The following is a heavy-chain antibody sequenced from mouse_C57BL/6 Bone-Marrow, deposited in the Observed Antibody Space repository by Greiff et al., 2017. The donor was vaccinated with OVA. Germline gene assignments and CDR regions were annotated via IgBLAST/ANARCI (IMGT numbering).Heavy chain of an antibody. D-gene: IGHD1-1*01. Sequence: QVQLQQSGAELVRPGASVTLSCKASGYTFTDYEMHWVKQTPVHGLEWIGAIDPETGGTAYNQKFKGKAILTADKSSSTAYMELRSLTSEDSAVYYCTGITTVVAEYYFDYWGQGTTLTVSS. CDR1: GYTFTDYE. J-gene: IGHJ2*01. CDR2: IDPETGGT. V-gene: IGHV1-15*01. CDR3: TGITTVVAEYYFDY.